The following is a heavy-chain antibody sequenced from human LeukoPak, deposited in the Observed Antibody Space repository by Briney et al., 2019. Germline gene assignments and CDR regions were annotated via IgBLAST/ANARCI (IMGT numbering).Heavy chain of an antibody. J-gene: IGHJ6*03. Sequence: GRSLRLSCAASGFTFSSYAMSWVRQAPGKGLEWVSAISGSGGSTYYADSVKGRFTISRDNSKNTLYLQMNSLRAEDTAVYYCAKVRDYDFWSGYQYYYYYYMDVWGKGTTVTVSS. CDR2: ISGSGGST. CDR1: GFTFSSYA. CDR3: AKVRDYDFWSGYQYYYYYYMDV. D-gene: IGHD3-3*01. V-gene: IGHV3-23*01.